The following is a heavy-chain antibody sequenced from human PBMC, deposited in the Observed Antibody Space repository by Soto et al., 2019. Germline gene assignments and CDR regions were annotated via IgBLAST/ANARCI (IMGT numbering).Heavy chain of an antibody. D-gene: IGHD2-15*01. V-gene: IGHV3-33*01. CDR3: ARDYGSGYDYYGMDV. J-gene: IGHJ6*02. CDR1: GFTFSSYG. Sequence: VQLVESGGGVVQPGRSLRLSCAASGFTFSSYGMHWVRQAPGKGLEWVAVIWYDGSNKYYADSVKGRFTISRDNSKNTLYLQMNSLRAEDTAVYYCARDYGSGYDYYGMDVWGQGTTVTVSS. CDR2: IWYDGSNK.